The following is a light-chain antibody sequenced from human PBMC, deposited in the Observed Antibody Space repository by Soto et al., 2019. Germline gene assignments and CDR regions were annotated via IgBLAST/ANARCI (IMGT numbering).Light chain of an antibody. Sequence: QSVLTQPPSVSGAPGQRVTISCTGSSSNIGAGYDVHWYQQLPGTAPKLLILGTSNRPSGVPDRFSGSKSGTSASLAITGLQAEDEADYYCQSSDTSLSGSEVFGGGTKLTVL. CDR2: GTS. CDR3: QSSDTSLSGSEV. V-gene: IGLV1-40*01. CDR1: SSNIGAGYD. J-gene: IGLJ2*01.